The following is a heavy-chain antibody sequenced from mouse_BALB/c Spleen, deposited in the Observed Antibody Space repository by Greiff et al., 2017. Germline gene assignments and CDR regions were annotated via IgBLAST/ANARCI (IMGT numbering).Heavy chain of an antibody. CDR1: GFNIKDTY. D-gene: IGHD2-2*01. Sequence: EVQLVESGAELVKPGASVKLSCTASGFNIKDTYMHWVKQRPEQGLEWIGRIDPANGNTKYDPKFQGKATITADTSSNTAYLQLSSLTSEDTAVYYCASYGYDKVYYFDYWGQGTTLTVSS. CDR3: ASYGYDKVYYFDY. CDR2: IDPANGNT. V-gene: IGHV14-3*02. J-gene: IGHJ2*01.